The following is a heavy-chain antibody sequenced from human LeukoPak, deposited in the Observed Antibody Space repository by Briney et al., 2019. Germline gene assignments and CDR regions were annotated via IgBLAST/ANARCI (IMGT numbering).Heavy chain of an antibody. J-gene: IGHJ3*02. CDR2: ISYDGSNK. Sequence: AGGSLRLSRAASGFTFSSCGMHWVRQAPGKGLEWVAVISYDGSNKYYADSVKGRFTISRDNSKNTLFLEMNSLRAGDTAVYYCAKALISGWYLDAFNIWGQGTMVTVSS. D-gene: IGHD6-19*01. CDR1: GFTFSSCG. CDR3: AKALISGWYLDAFNI. V-gene: IGHV3-30*18.